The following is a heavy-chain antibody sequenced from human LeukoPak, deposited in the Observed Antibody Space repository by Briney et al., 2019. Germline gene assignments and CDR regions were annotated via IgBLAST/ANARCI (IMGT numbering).Heavy chain of an antibody. D-gene: IGHD5-18*01. V-gene: IGHV3-64*01. J-gene: IGHJ4*02. CDR3: ARGRGYIYGYDY. Sequence: GGSLRLSCTVSGFSFREHWMSWVRQAPGKGLEYVSHISTNGGSTYYAISVKGRFTISRDNSKNTLYLQMGSLRAEDMAVYYCARGRGYIYGYDYWGQGTLVTVSS. CDR1: GFSFREHW. CDR2: ISTNGGST.